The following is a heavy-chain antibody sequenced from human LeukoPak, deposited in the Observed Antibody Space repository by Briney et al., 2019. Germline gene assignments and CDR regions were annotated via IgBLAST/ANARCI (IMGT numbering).Heavy chain of an antibody. J-gene: IGHJ4*02. CDR1: GYSISSGYY. CDR2: IYHSGST. V-gene: IGHV4-38-2*02. D-gene: IGHD3-3*01. Sequence: SETLSLTCTVSGYSISSGYYWGWIRQPPGKGLEWIGSIYHSGSTYYNPSLKSRVTISVDTSKNQFSLKLSSVTAADTAVYYCARQSLYDFWSGYYIEGFDYWGQGTLVTVSS. CDR3: ARQSLYDFWSGYYIEGFDY.